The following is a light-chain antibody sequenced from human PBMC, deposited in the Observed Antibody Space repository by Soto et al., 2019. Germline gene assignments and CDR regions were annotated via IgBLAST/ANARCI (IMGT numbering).Light chain of an antibody. J-gene: IGKJ4*01. Sequence: NHMTQFPSTMSASVGDRVTITCRASQSISRWLAWYQQKPGKAPKLLIYDAYSLEIGVPSRFSGSGSGAEFTLTISSLQPDDFATYYCQQYNNYSGLTVGGGTKVDI. CDR2: DAY. CDR3: QQYNNYSGLT. CDR1: QSISRW. V-gene: IGKV1-5*01.